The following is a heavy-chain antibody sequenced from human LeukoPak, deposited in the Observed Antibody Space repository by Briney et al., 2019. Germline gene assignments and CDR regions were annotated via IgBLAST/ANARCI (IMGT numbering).Heavy chain of an antibody. CDR2: ISAYNGNT. V-gene: IGHV1-18*01. Sequence: ASGKVSCKASGYTFTSYGISWVRQAPGQGLEWMGWISAYNGNTNYAQKVQGRATMTTDTSTSTAYMELRSLRSDDTAVYYCARDRVTLLWFGGADYWGQGTLVTVSS. CDR3: ARDRVTLLWFGGADY. J-gene: IGHJ4*02. D-gene: IGHD3-10*01. CDR1: GYTFTSYG.